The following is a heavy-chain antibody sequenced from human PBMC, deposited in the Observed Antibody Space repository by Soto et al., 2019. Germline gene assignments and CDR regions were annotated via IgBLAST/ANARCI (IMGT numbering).Heavy chain of an antibody. D-gene: IGHD6-19*01. Sequence: ASVKVSCKASGYTFTSYGISWVRQAPGQGLEWMGWISAYNGNTNYAQKLQGRVTMTTDTSTSTAYMELRSLRSDDTAVYYCARDEPIAVAGMVAFDIWAQGTMVTVSS. CDR2: ISAYNGNT. J-gene: IGHJ3*02. CDR3: ARDEPIAVAGMVAFDI. CDR1: GYTFTSYG. V-gene: IGHV1-18*01.